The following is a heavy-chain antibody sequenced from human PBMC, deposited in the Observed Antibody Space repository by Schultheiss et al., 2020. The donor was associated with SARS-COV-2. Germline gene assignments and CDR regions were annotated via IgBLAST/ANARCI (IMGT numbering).Heavy chain of an antibody. CDR2: ISSSGSTI. J-gene: IGHJ3*02. Sequence: GGSLRLSCAASGFTFSSYEMNWVRQAPGKGLEWVSYISSSGSTIYYADSVKGRFTISRDNSKNTLYLQMNSLRAEDTAVYYCAKPPVTGDPDAFDIWGQGTMVTVSS. CDR1: GFTFSSYE. CDR3: AKPPVTGDPDAFDI. V-gene: IGHV3-48*03. D-gene: IGHD7-27*01.